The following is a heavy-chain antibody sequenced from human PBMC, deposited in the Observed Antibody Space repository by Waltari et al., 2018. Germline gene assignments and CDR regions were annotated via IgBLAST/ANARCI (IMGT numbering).Heavy chain of an antibody. CDR1: W. J-gene: IGHJ4*02. CDR2: IHGSGRT. Sequence: WWIGGLRPPGRGLEWIGQIHGSGRTNYNPPLESRVTVSIDTSNNQFSLKVAYATAADTAVYYCARDRGRGLYLDSWGQGTLVTVSP. V-gene: IGHV4-4*02. CDR3: ARDRGRGLYLDS. D-gene: IGHD2-15*01.